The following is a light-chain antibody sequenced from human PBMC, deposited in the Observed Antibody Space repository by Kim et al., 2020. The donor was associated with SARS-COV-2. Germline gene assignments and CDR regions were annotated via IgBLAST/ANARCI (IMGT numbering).Light chain of an antibody. V-gene: IGLV1-44*01. Sequence: GQWVPLSGSGSTANIGSNTVNWYQQLPGTAPKLLIYSNNQRPSGVPDRFSGSKSGTSASLAISGLQSEDEADYYCAAWDDSLNGVVFGGGTKLTVL. J-gene: IGLJ2*01. CDR1: TANIGSNT. CDR2: SNN. CDR3: AAWDDSLNGVV.